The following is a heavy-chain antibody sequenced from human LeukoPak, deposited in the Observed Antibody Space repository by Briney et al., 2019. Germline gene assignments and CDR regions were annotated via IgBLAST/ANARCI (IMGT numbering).Heavy chain of an antibody. CDR2: ISYDGSNK. D-gene: IGHD3-22*01. V-gene: IGHV3-30*18. CDR3: AKSKGYDSSGYYNYYGFDY. Sequence: PGGSLRLSCAASGFTISSYGMHWVRQAPGKGLEWVAVISYDGSNKYYADSVKGRFTISRDNSKNTLYLQMNSLRAEDTAVYYCAKSKGYDSSGYYNYYGFDYWGQGTLVTVSS. J-gene: IGHJ4*02. CDR1: GFTISSYG.